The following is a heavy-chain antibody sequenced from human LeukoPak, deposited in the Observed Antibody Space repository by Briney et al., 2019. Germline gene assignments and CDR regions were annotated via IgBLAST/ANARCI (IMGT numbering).Heavy chain of an antibody. CDR2: INSDGSST. J-gene: IGHJ6*03. D-gene: IGHD3-10*02. Sequence: PGGSLRLSCAASGFTFSSYWMHWVRQAPGKGLVWVSRINSDGSSTSYADSVKGRFTISRDNAKNTLYLQMNSLRAEDTAVYYCAREMLGNYYYYYMDVWGKGTTVTISS. V-gene: IGHV3-74*01. CDR3: AREMLGNYYYYYMDV. CDR1: GFTFSSYW.